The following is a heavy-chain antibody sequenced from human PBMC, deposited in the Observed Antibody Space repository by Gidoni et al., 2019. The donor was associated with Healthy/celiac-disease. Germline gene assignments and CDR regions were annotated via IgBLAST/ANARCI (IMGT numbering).Heavy chain of an antibody. V-gene: IGHV3-53*01. Sequence: VSSNYMSWVRQAPGKGLEWVSVIYSGGSTYYADSVKGRFTISRDNSKNTLYLQMNSLRAEDTAVYYCAREVMETIQGNYFDYWGQGTLVTVSS. J-gene: IGHJ4*02. CDR2: IYSGGST. D-gene: IGHD2-21*01. CDR1: VSSNY. CDR3: AREVMETIQGNYFDY.